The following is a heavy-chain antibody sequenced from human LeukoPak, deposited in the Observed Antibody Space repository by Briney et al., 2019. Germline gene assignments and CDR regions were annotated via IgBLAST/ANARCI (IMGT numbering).Heavy chain of an antibody. V-gene: IGHV3-30*18. Sequence: TGGSLRLSCAASGFTFSSYGMHWVRQAPGKGLEWVAVISYDGSNKYYADSVKGRFTISRDNSKNTLYLQMNSLRAEDTAAYYCAKCIGAVWEPFDYWGQGTLVTVSS. CDR2: ISYDGSNK. J-gene: IGHJ4*02. CDR3: AKCIGAVWEPFDY. CDR1: GFTFSSYG. D-gene: IGHD6-19*01.